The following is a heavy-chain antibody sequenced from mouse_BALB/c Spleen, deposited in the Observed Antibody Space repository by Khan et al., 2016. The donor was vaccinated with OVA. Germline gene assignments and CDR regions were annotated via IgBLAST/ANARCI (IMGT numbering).Heavy chain of an antibody. CDR3: SRREEFQPGFAY. D-gene: IGHD6-1*01. CDR2: IYWDDDK. Sequence: QVPLKESGPGILQPSQTLSLTCSFSGFSLSAYGMGVSWIRQPPGKGLEWLAHIYWDDDKRYNPSLKSRITISKDTSSNQVYLKITIADTADTATYYCSRREEFQPGFAYWGHGTVVSVSA. CDR1: GFSLSAYGMG. J-gene: IGHJ3*01. V-gene: IGHV8-12*01.